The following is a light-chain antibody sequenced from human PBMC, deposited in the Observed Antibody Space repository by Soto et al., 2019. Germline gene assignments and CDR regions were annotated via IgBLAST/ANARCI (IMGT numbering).Light chain of an antibody. CDR2: GVN. CDR3: TSYTRDTTYI. V-gene: IGLV2-14*01. CDR1: YSDIGTYDS. J-gene: IGLJ1*01. Sequence: QSVLTQPASMSGSPGQSITVSCTGTYSDIGTYDSVSWYQHHPGRAPKLLIFGVNRRPSGISYRFSASKSGNTASLTISGLQAEDEADYYCTSYTRDTTYIFGTGTRSPS.